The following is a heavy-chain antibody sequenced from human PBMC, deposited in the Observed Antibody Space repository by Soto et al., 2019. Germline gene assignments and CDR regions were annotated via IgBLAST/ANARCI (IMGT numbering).Heavy chain of an antibody. J-gene: IGHJ6*02. D-gene: IGHD6-19*01. Sequence: SETLSLTCTVSGGSINSGGYYWNWIRQHPGKGLEWIGYIYYSGSTYYNPSLQSRVTISVDTSQNQFSLKLSSVTAADTAVYYCARHKPNSSGWYYYGMDVWGQGTTVTVSS. CDR3: ARHKPNSSGWYYYGMDV. V-gene: IGHV4-39*01. CDR1: GGSINSGGYY. CDR2: IYYSGST.